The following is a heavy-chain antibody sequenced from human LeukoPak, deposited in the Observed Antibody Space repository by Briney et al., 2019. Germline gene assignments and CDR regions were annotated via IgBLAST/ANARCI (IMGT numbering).Heavy chain of an antibody. J-gene: IGHJ4*02. Sequence: SETLSLTCTVSGDSVSSYYWTWIRQPAGQGMEWIGRIYSSGTTHYNPSLKSRVTMSVDTSKNQFTLKLSSVTAADTAVYYCAREGSSRPFDYWGQGTLVTVSS. V-gene: IGHV4-4*07. CDR1: GDSVSSYY. CDR3: AREGSSRPFDY. CDR2: IYSSGTT. D-gene: IGHD1-26*01.